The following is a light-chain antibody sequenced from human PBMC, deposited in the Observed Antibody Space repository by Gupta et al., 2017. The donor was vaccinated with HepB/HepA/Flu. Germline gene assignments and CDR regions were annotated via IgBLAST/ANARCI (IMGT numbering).Light chain of an antibody. J-gene: IGKJ5*01. CDR1: EDIDIY. V-gene: IGKV1-33*01. CDR2: DAS. Sequence: DIQLTQSPSSMSTSIGDRVTITCQASEDIDIYLSWYQQKPGKAPKLLIYDASNLEVGVPSRFSGSGSGTEFRFTISSLQPEDIATYYCQQCDSLPITCGQGTRLDIK. CDR3: QQCDSLPIT.